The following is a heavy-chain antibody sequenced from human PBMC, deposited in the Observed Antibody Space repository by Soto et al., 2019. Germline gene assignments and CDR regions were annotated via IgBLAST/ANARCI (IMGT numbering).Heavy chain of an antibody. CDR2: ISSSSSYI. CDR3: AREAVKVHYYGMDV. CDR1: GFTFSSYS. J-gene: IGHJ6*02. D-gene: IGHD4-4*01. V-gene: IGHV3-21*01. Sequence: PWGSLRLSCAASGFTFSSYSMNWVRQAPGKGLEWVSSISSSSSYIYYADSVKGRFTISRDNAKNSLYLQMNSLRAEDTAVYYCAREAVKVHYYGMDVWGQGTTVTVSS.